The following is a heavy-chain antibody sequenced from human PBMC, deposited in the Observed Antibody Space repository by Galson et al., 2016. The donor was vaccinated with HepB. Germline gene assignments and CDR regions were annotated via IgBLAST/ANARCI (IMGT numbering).Heavy chain of an antibody. Sequence: TLSLTCTVSGGSISSGDYYWSWIRQPPGKGLEWIGYIYYSGTTYYNPSLKGRVTISVDRSKNQFSLKLSSVTAADTAVYYCARGGRDDAFDIWGQGTMATVSS. V-gene: IGHV4-30-4*01. J-gene: IGHJ3*02. CDR3: ARGGRDDAFDI. CDR2: IYYSGTT. CDR1: GGSISSGDYY.